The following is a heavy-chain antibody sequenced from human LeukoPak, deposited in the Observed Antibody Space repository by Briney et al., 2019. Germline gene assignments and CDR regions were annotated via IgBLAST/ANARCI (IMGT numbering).Heavy chain of an antibody. V-gene: IGHV1-69*04. Sequence: SVKVSCKASGYTFTGYYMHWVRQAPGQGLEWMGRIIPILGIANYAQKFQGRVTITADKSTSTAYMELSSLRSEDTAVYYCASDITGTLEPRSNYYYYGMDVWGQGTTVTVSS. CDR1: GYTFTGYY. J-gene: IGHJ6*02. CDR3: ASDITGTLEPRSNYYYYGMDV. D-gene: IGHD1-7*01. CDR2: IIPILGIA.